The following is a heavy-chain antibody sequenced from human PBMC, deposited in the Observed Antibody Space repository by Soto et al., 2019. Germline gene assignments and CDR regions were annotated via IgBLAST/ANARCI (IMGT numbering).Heavy chain of an antibody. CDR3: ARRGGSYYYYMDV. J-gene: IGHJ6*03. V-gene: IGHV1-69*08. Sequence: QVQLVQSGAEVKKPGSSVKVSCKASGGTLSSNIISWVRQAPGQGLEWMGRIIPIVGTPNYAQKFQDRLTITADKSTSKVYMELSSLKSEDTAVYYCARRGGSYYYYMDVWGKGTTVTVSS. CDR1: GGTLSSNI. CDR2: IIPIVGTP. D-gene: IGHD2-15*01.